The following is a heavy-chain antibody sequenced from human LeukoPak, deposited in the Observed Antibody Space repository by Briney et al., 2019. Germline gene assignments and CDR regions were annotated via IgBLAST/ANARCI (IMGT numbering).Heavy chain of an antibody. CDR3: ARGWDARPNRRAVTPPDV. CDR2: INHSGST. D-gene: IGHD4-17*01. CDR1: GGSISSYY. V-gene: IGHV4-34*01. Sequence: PSETLSLTCTVSGGSISSYYWSWIRQPPGKGLEWIGEINHSGSTNYNPSLKSRVTISVDTSKNQFSLKLSSVTAADTAVYYCARGWDARPNRRAVTPPDVWGQGTTVTVSS. J-gene: IGHJ6*02.